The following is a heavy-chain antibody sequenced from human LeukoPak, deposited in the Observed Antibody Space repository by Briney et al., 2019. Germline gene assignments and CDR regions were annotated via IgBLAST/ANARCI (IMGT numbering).Heavy chain of an antibody. CDR2: IYTSGST. V-gene: IGHV4-4*09. CDR1: GGSISSYY. Sequence: SETLSLTCTVSGGSISSYYWSWIRQPPGKGLEWIGYIYTSGSTNYNPSLKSRVTISVDTSKNQFSLKLSSVTAADTAVYYCASTSGSYSWFDPWGQGTLVTVSS. CDR3: ASTSGSYSWFDP. D-gene: IGHD1-26*01. J-gene: IGHJ5*02.